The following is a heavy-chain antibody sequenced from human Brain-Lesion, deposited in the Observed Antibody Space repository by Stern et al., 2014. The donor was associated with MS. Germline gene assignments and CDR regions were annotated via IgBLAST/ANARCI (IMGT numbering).Heavy chain of an antibody. V-gene: IGHV3-23*04. Sequence: EVQLVESGGGLVQPGGSLRLSCAASGFSFNIYAMNWVRQAPGKGPEWVAAIRGRGGSAYYADSVNGRFTISRDNSKNTVYLQMNSLRADDTAVYYCAKGLRQQLVPFDYWGQGTLVSVSS. J-gene: IGHJ4*02. D-gene: IGHD6-13*01. CDR2: IRGRGGSA. CDR1: GFSFNIYA. CDR3: AKGLRQQLVPFDY.